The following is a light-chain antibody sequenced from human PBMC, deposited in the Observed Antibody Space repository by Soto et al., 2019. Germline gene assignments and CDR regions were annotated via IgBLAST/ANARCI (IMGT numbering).Light chain of an antibody. CDR2: AAS. J-gene: IGKJ1*01. V-gene: IGKV1-39*01. CDR3: QQSYSSPPT. CDR1: QSISSW. Sequence: ITQPPSTLSASKGDRVTITCWARQSISSWLAWYQQKPGKAPKLLIFAASSLQSWVPARFRGSRSGPDFTLTISRLQPEDFANYCCQQSYSSPPTFGQGTKVDIK.